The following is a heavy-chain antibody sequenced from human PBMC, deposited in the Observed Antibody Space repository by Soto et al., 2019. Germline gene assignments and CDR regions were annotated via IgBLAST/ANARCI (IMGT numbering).Heavy chain of an antibody. J-gene: IGHJ5*02. V-gene: IGHV3-33*01. CDR3: VRGSFCTTTTCYNLGWFAP. CDR2: IWYDGSHK. CDR1: GFTFSGFV. D-gene: IGHD2-2*02. Sequence: QVALVESGGGVVQAGDSLRLACATSGFTFSGFVMQWVRQAPGKGLEWVAVIWYDGSHKYYADSVKGRFTISRDDSKNILYLQMNNLRVEDTAVYYCVRGSFCTTTTCYNLGWFAPWGQGTLVTVSS.